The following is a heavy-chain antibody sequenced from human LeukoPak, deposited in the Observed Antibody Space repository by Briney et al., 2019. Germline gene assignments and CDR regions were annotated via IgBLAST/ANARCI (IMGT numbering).Heavy chain of an antibody. D-gene: IGHD3-10*01. CDR1: GGSIISYY. CDR2: NYYSGRT. J-gene: IGHJ4*02. CDR3: ARLPITMVRGVTPYYFDY. Sequence: SETLSLTCTGTGGSIISYYWRWLRPPPGRGLASIGYNYYSGRTNYNPSLKSRVTISVGTSKNQFSLKLSSVTAADTAVYYCARLPITMVRGVTPYYFDYWGQGTLVTVSS. V-gene: IGHV4-59*08.